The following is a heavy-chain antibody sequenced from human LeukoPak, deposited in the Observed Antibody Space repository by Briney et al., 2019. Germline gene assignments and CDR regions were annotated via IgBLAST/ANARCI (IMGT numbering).Heavy chain of an antibody. V-gene: IGHV3-53*01. Sequence: PGGSLRLSCAASGFTVSSNYMSWVRQAPGKGLEWVSVIYSGGSTYYADSVKGRFTISRDNSKNTLWLQMNSLRVEDTAVYYCAKDLKTIDAFDIWGQGTMVTVSS. CDR2: IYSGGST. J-gene: IGHJ3*02. D-gene: IGHD1-14*01. CDR1: GFTVSSNY. CDR3: AKDLKTIDAFDI.